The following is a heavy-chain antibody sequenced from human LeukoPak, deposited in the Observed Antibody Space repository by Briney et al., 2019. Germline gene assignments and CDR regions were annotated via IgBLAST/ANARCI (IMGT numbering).Heavy chain of an antibody. CDR3: ARDVRVPAANYYYYGMDV. Sequence: SVKVSCKASGGTFSSYAISWVRQAPGQGLEWMGGIIPIFGTANYAQKFQGRVTITTDESTSTAYMELSSLRSEDTAVYYCARDVRVPAANYYYYGMDVWGKGPRSPSPQ. J-gene: IGHJ6*01. D-gene: IGHD2-2*01. CDR1: GGTFSSYA. CDR2: IIPIFGTA. V-gene: IGHV1-69*05.